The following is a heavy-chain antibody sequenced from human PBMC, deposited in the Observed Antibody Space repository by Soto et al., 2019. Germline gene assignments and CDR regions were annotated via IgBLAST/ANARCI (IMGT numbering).Heavy chain of an antibody. CDR3: VASSSSYYFEY. V-gene: IGHV3-23*01. CDR2: MSGSGGRT. J-gene: IGHJ4*01. Sequence: EVQVLESGGGLVQPGGSLRLSCAASGFTFTTYAMSWVRQAPGKGLEWVSGMSGSGGRTYYADSVKGRFTISRDNSENTVHLQMNSLRAEDTAVYYCVASSSSYYFEYWGHGTLVTVSS. CDR1: GFTFTTYA.